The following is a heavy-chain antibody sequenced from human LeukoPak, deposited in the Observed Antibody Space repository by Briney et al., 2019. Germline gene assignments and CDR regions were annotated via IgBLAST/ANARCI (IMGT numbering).Heavy chain of an antibody. CDR2: IYTSGST. D-gene: IGHD2/OR15-2a*01. Sequence: SETLSLTCTVSGGSVSGTYYWSWIRQPAGKGLEWIGRIYTSGSTNYNPSLKSRVTMSVDTSKNQFSLKLSSVTAADTAVYYCARGQNFDYWGQGTLVTVSS. V-gene: IGHV4-4*07. CDR3: ARGQNFDY. CDR1: GGSVSGTYY. J-gene: IGHJ4*02.